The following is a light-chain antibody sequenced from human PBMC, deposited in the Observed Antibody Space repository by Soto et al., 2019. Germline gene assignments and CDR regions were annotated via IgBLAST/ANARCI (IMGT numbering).Light chain of an antibody. V-gene: IGLV2-14*01. J-gene: IGLJ1*01. CDR2: EVS. Sequence: QSALTQPASVSGSPGQSITISCTGASSDVGGHNYVSWYQQHPGKAPKLIIYEVSIRPSGVSNRFSGSKSGNTASLTISGLQAEDEADYYCSSYTTTNTPCVFGTGTKLTVL. CDR3: SSYTTTNTPCV. CDR1: SSDVGGHNY.